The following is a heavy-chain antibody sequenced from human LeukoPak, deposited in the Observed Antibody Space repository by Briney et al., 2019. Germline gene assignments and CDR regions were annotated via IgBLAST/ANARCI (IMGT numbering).Heavy chain of an antibody. CDR3: ATARITMIVVVFDY. CDR2: IKSNAAGGAP. V-gene: IGHV3-15*01. CDR1: GFSFMNAW. J-gene: IGHJ4*02. D-gene: IGHD3-22*01. Sequence: RGSLRLSCAASGFSFMNAWMMWVRQVPGEGLEWVGRIKSNAAGGAPDCAAPATGRLTIPRDDSKNTLYLQMNSLKTADTAVYYCATARITMIVVVFDYWGQGTLVTVSS.